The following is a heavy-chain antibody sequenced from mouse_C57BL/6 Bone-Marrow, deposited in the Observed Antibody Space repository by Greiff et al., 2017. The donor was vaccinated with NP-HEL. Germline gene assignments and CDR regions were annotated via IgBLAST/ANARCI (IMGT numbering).Heavy chain of an antibody. CDR2: INYDGSST. J-gene: IGHJ4*01. CDR1: GFTFSDYY. CDR3: ARNYYSNYVKYYAMDY. Sequence: DVHLVESEGGLVQPGSSMKLSCTASGFTFSDYYMAWVRQVPEKGLEWVANINYDGSSTYYLDSLKSRFIISRDNAKNILYLQMSSLKSEDTATYYCARNYYSNYVKYYAMDYWGQGTSVTVSS. D-gene: IGHD2-5*01. V-gene: IGHV5-16*01.